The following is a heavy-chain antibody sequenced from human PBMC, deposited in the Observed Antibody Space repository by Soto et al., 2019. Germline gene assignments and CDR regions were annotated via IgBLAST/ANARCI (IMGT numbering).Heavy chain of an antibody. CDR2: ISAYNGNT. V-gene: IGHV1-18*01. CDR1: GYTFTSYG. CDR3: ARDDTKQQLVRRDYYYYGMDA. Sequence: GASVKVSCKASGYTFTSYGISWVRQAPGQGLEWMGWISAYNGNTNYAQKLQGRVTMTTDTSTSTAYMELRSLRSDDTAVYYCARDDTKQQLVRRDYYYYGMDAWGQGTTVTVSS. D-gene: IGHD6-13*01. J-gene: IGHJ6*02.